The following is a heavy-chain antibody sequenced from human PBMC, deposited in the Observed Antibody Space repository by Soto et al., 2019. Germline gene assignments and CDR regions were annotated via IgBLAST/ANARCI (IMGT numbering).Heavy chain of an antibody. CDR3: ARGSSGGFLEWLPYYCDY. CDR2: INHSGST. CDR1: GGSFSGYY. Sequence: QVQLQQWGAGLLKPSETLSLTCAVYGGSFSGYYWSWIRQPPGKGLEWIGEINHSGSTNYNPSLKSRVTISVDTSKNQFSLKLRSVTAADTAVYYCARGSSGGFLEWLPYYCDYWGQGTLVTVSS. D-gene: IGHD3-3*01. J-gene: IGHJ4*02. V-gene: IGHV4-34*01.